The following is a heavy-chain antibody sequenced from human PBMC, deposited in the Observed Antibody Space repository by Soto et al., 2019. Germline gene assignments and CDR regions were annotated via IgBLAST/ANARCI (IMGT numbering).Heavy chain of an antibody. J-gene: IGHJ4*02. CDR2: LNPSDGNT. V-gene: IGHV1-46*01. Sequence: GASVKVSCKASGYTFTRFYIHWVRQAPGQGLEWMGILNPSDGNTTYAQKFQDRVTMTRDTTTSTVYMDLGSLRSEDTAVYYCAARPSYCGGDCYPFYDWGQGTLVTVSS. D-gene: IGHD2-21*02. CDR1: GYTFTRFY. CDR3: AARPSYCGGDCYPFYD.